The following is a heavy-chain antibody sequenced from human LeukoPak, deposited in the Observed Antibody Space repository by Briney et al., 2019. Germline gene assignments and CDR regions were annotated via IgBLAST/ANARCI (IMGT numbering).Heavy chain of an antibody. CDR2: ISYDGVHK. CDR1: GFTFSNYA. Sequence: PGRSLRLSCAASGFTFSNYAMHWVRQAPGKGLEWVAVISYDGVHKNYADSVKGRFTISRDNAKNSLYLQMNSLRVEDRAVYYCARDPLTPYDYYMDVWGKGTTVTVSS. D-gene: IGHD3-9*01. V-gene: IGHV3-30-3*01. J-gene: IGHJ6*03. CDR3: ARDPLTPYDYYMDV.